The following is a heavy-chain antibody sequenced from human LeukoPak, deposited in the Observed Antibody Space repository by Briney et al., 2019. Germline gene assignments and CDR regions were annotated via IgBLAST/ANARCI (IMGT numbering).Heavy chain of an antibody. CDR1: GYTSTSYD. V-gene: IGHV1-8*01. CDR2: MNPNSGNT. Sequence: GASVKVSCKASGYTSTSYDINWVRQATGQGLEWMGWMNPNSGNTGYAQKFQGRVTMTRNTSISTAYMELSSLRSEDTAVYYCARGPPHYYYMDVWGKGTTVTVSS. CDR3: ARGPPHYYYMDV. J-gene: IGHJ6*03.